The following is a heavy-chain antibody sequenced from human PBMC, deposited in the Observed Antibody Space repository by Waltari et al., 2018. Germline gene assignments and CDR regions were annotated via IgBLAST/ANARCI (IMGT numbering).Heavy chain of an antibody. CDR1: GYTFTTYY. V-gene: IGHV1-46*01. D-gene: IGHD2-8*01. CDR3: ARDGAVSAVLRFFFDY. CDR2: SNPSSGDT. J-gene: IGHJ4*02. Sequence: QVQLVQSGAEVKKPGASVKVSCKASGYTFTTYYIHWVRPAPGQGLEWRGISNPSSGDTRYAQKFQDRITLTSDTSSTTLYMELSSLRSEDTAVYYCARDGAVSAVLRFFFDYWGQGTLVTVSS.